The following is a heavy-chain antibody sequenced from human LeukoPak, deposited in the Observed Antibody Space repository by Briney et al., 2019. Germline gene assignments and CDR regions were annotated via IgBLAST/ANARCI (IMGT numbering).Heavy chain of an antibody. CDR3: ARVTDRGSWYVGY. V-gene: IGHV5-51*01. D-gene: IGHD6-13*01. CDR1: GYNFAHYW. CDR2: INPDDSTT. Sequence: GESLKISCKSSGYNFAHYWIAWVRQMPEKGLEWMGIINPDDSTTTYSPSFQGQVTMSADKSISTAFLQWGSLGASDTAIYYCARVTDRGSWYVGYWGQGALVTVSS. J-gene: IGHJ4*02.